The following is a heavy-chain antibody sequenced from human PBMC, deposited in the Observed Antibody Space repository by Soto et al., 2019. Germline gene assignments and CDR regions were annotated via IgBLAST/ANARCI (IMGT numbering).Heavy chain of an antibody. Sequence: SETLSLTCXVXGGSISSSSYYWGWIRQPPGQGVEGIGSIYYSGSTNYNPSLKSRVTISVDTSKHQFSLKLSSVTAADTAVYYCAREDSSSSGWFEPWGQGTLVTVSS. CDR3: AREDSSSSGWFEP. V-gene: IGHV4-39*07. CDR2: IYYSGST. D-gene: IGHD6-6*01. CDR1: GGSISSSSYY. J-gene: IGHJ5*02.